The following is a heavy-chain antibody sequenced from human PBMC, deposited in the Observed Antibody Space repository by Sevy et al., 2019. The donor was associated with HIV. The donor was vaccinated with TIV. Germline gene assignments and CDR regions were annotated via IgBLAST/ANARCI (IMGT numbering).Heavy chain of an antibody. D-gene: IGHD3-3*01. CDR1: GFIFDSYG. CDR2: IWNDGSNK. Sequence: GGSLRLSCAASGFIFDSYGMHWVRQAPGKGLEWVAVIWNDGSNKYYADSVKGRFTISRDNSKYTLFLQMNSLRAEDTAVYYCARRDDSYWFFDLWGRSTLVTVSS. J-gene: IGHJ2*01. V-gene: IGHV3-33*01. CDR3: ARRDDSYWFFDL.